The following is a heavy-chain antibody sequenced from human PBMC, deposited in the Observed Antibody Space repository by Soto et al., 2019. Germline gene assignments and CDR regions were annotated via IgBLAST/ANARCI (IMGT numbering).Heavy chain of an antibody. D-gene: IGHD3-3*01. V-gene: IGHV3-23*01. CDR1: GFTFSSYA. J-gene: IGHJ6*02. CDR3: AKVPHYDFWSGPSYDYYGVDV. CDR2: ISGSGGST. Sequence: PGGSLRLSCAASGFTFSSYAMSWVRQAPGKGLEWVSAISGSGGSTYYADSVKGRFTISRDNSKNTLYLQMNSLRAEDTAVYYCAKVPHYDFWSGPSYDYYGVDVWGQGTTVTVSS.